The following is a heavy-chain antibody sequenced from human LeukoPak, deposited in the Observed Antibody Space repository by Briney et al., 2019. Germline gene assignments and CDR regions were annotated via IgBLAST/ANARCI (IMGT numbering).Heavy chain of an antibody. Sequence: SETLSLTCTVSGGSISSYYWSWIRQPPGKGLECIGYIYYSGSTNYNPSLKSRVTISVDTSKNQFSLKLSSVTAADTAVYYCARGDNSIASFDYWGQGTLVTVSS. CDR2: IYYSGST. D-gene: IGHD4-23*01. V-gene: IGHV4-59*01. J-gene: IGHJ4*02. CDR1: GGSISSYY. CDR3: ARGDNSIASFDY.